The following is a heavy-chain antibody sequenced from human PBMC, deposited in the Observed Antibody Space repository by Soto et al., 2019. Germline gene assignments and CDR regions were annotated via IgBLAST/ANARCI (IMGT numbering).Heavy chain of an antibody. CDR3: ARGYSSSSFDP. D-gene: IGHD6-13*01. Sequence: PWETLSLTCTVSGGSISSGGYYWSWIRQHPGKGLEWIGYIYYSGSTYYNPSLKSRVTISVDTSKNQFSLKLSSVTAADTAVYYCARGYSSSSFDPWGQGTLVTVSS. CDR2: IYYSGST. J-gene: IGHJ5*02. V-gene: IGHV4-31*03. CDR1: GGSISSGGYY.